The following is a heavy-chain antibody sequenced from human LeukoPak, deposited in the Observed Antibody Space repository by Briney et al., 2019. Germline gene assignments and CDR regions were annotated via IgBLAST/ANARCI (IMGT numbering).Heavy chain of an antibody. CDR3: ASRYCTGVNCFAASYMCMDV. CDR1: GLTVSGYL. V-gene: IGHV3-7*01. Sequence: PGGSLRLSCAASGLTVSGYLLTWVRQAPGKGLEWVANIKQDGSEKNYVDSVKGRFTISRDNADNSLYLEMTNLRVEDTAVYFCASRYCTGVNCFAASYMCMDVWGKGTTVTVSS. J-gene: IGHJ6*03. CDR2: IKQDGSEK. D-gene: IGHD2-8*02.